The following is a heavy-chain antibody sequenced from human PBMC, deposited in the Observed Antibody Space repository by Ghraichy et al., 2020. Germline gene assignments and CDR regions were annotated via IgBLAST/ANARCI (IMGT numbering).Heavy chain of an antibody. V-gene: IGHV3-53*04. D-gene: IGHD1-26*01. J-gene: IGHJ6*02. CDR2: IYNTGTT. Sequence: GGSLRLSCAASGLTVFTHYITCVRQAPGKGLEWVSIIYNTGTTHYADSVRGRFTISRHHSENSLYLQMNSLRPEDTAIYFCARASFGDTYYGHYYGMDVWGQGTTVTVSS. CDR1: GLTVFTHY. CDR3: ARASFGDTYYGHYYGMDV.